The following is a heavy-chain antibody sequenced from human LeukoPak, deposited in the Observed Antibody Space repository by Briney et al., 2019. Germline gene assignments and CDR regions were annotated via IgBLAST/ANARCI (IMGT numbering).Heavy chain of an antibody. D-gene: IGHD6-13*01. CDR3: ARDPAPLEQQPPYFDY. J-gene: IGHJ4*02. Sequence: GGSLRLSCAASGFTFDDYAMHWVRQAPGKGLEWVSGISWNSGSIGYADSVKGRFTISRDNAKNSLYLQMNSLRAEDTAVYHCARDPAPLEQQPPYFDYWGQGTLVTVSS. V-gene: IGHV3-9*01. CDR2: ISWNSGSI. CDR1: GFTFDDYA.